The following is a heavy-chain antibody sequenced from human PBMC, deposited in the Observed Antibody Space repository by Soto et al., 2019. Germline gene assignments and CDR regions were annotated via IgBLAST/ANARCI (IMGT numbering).Heavy chain of an antibody. CDR2: ISASGGTT. V-gene: IGHV3-23*01. Sequence: EVQLLESGGGLVQPGGSLRLSCATSGFIFRNYAMSWVRHVSGTGMEWVSGISASGGTTYYSDSVKGRFTISSDNSKNTLDLQLNSLRAEDKAIYYCAKDPNGDYVGGLDMLGQGTMVTVSS. J-gene: IGHJ3*02. D-gene: IGHD4-17*01. CDR1: GFIFRNYA. CDR3: AKDPNGDYVGGLDM.